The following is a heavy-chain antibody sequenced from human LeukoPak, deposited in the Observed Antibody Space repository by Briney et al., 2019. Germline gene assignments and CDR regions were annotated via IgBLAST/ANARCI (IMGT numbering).Heavy chain of an antibody. CDR2: ISGSGGNT. CDR3: AKDQYGGNPQYYFDY. J-gene: IGHJ4*02. V-gene: IGHV3-23*01. D-gene: IGHD4-23*01. Sequence: PGGSLRLSCAASGFTISSYAMSWVRQAPGKGLDWVSAISGSGGNTYYADSVKGRFTISRDNSKNTLYLQMNSLRAEDTAVYYCAKDQYGGNPQYYFDYWGQGTLVTVSS. CDR1: GFTISSYA.